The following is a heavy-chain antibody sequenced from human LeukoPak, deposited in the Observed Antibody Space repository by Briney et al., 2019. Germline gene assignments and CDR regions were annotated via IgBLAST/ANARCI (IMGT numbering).Heavy chain of an antibody. D-gene: IGHD5-18*01. CDR3: AYYSYAAAFDY. Sequence: ASVKVSCKASGYTFTGYFTHWVRQAPGQGLEWMGWVNPNNGDTNYAQKFQGRVTMTRDTSISTAFMDLSRLRSDDTAVYYCAYYSYAAAFDYWGQGTLVSVSS. V-gene: IGHV1-2*02. CDR1: GYTFTGYF. J-gene: IGHJ4*02. CDR2: VNPNNGDT.